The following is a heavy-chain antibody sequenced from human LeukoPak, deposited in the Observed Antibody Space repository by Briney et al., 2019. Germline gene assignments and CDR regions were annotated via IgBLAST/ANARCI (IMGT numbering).Heavy chain of an antibody. Sequence: PGRSLRLSCAASGFTFSNYGMHWVRQAPGKGLEWVAFISYDGSNKYYADSVKGRFTISRDNSKNTLYLQMNSLRAEDTAVYYCAKEDNWNYYYYGMDVWGQGTTVTVSS. D-gene: IGHD1-20*01. V-gene: IGHV3-30*18. CDR2: ISYDGSNK. CDR1: GFTFSNYG. CDR3: AKEDNWNYYYYGMDV. J-gene: IGHJ6*02.